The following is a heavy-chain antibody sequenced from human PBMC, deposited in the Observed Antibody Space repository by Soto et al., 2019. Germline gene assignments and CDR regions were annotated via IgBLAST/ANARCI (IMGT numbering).Heavy chain of an antibody. J-gene: IGHJ6*02. CDR2: IYYSGST. D-gene: IGHD6-6*01. CDR1: GGSISSGDYY. Sequence: TLSLTCTVSGGSISSGDYYWSWIRQPPGKGLEWIGYIYYSGSTYYNPSLKSRVTISVDTSKNQFSLKLSSVTAADTAVYYCARADAARHIYYYYYGMDVWGQGTTVTVSS. CDR3: ARADAARHIYYYYYGMDV. V-gene: IGHV4-30-4*01.